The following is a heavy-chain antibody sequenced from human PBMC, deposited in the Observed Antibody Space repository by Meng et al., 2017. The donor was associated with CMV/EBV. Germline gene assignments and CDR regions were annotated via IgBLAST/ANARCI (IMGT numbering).Heavy chain of an antibody. J-gene: IGHJ4*02. V-gene: IGHV4-31*11. CDR3: ARAPEGP. CDR1: GGYNSSGGYY. Sequence: RSLTGAVSGGYNSSGGYYWGWIRQHPRKGMMWIVYIYYSGSTYYNTSLKSRVTISVDTSKNLFSLKLSSVTAADTAVYYCARAPEGPWGQGTLVTVSS. CDR2: IYYSGST. D-gene: IGHD1-14*01.